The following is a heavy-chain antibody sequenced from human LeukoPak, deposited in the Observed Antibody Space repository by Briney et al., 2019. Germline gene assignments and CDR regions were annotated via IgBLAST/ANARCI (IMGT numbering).Heavy chain of an antibody. CDR3: ARSAGLKSTYYDYVWGSYRYPFDFDY. CDR2: INPNSGGT. Sequence: ASVKVSCKASGYTFTGYYMHWVRQAPGQGLEWMGWINPNSGGTNYAQKFQGRVTMPRDTSISTAYMELSRLRSDDTAVYYCARSAGLKSTYYDYVWGSYRYPFDFDYWGQGTLVTVSS. V-gene: IGHV1-2*02. D-gene: IGHD3-16*02. CDR1: GYTFTGYY. J-gene: IGHJ4*02.